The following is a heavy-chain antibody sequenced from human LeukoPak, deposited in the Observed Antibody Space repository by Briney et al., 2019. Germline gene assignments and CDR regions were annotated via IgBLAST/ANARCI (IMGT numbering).Heavy chain of an antibody. D-gene: IGHD6-6*01. CDR3: ARDPKSSSSSQFDY. J-gene: IGHJ4*02. CDR1: GFTFSSYG. CDR2: INSSSSNK. V-gene: IGHV3-21*01. Sequence: GGSLRLSCAASGFTFSSYGMNWVRQAPGKGLEWVSSINSSSSNKYYADSVKGRFTISRDKAKNSLYLQMNSLRCEDRAVFFCARDPKSSSSSQFDYGGQGTLVTVSS.